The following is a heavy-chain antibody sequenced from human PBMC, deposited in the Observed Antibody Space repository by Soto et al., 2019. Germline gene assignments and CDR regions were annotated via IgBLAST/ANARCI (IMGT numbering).Heavy chain of an antibody. D-gene: IGHD3-22*01. CDR2: ISYDGSNK. Sequence: QVQLVESGGGVVQPGRSLRLSCAASGFTFSSYGMHWVRQAPGKGLEWVAVISYDGSNKYYADSVKGRFTISRDKSKNTLYLQMNSLRAEDTAVYYCAKDGGYYDSSGYYWGQGTLVTVSS. J-gene: IGHJ4*02. CDR3: AKDGGYYDSSGYY. CDR1: GFTFSSYG. V-gene: IGHV3-30*18.